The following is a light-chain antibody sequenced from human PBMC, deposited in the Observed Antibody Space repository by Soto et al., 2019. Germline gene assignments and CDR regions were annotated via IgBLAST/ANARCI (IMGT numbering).Light chain of an antibody. J-gene: IGKJ1*01. CDR2: DAS. CDR1: QSISSW. V-gene: IGKV1-5*01. Sequence: DIQMTQSPSTLSASVGDSVTITCRASQSISSWLAWYQQKPGKAPKLLIYDASSLESGVPSRFSGSGSGTEFTLTISSLQPDDFATYYCQQYNSYLWTFGQGNKVEIK. CDR3: QQYNSYLWT.